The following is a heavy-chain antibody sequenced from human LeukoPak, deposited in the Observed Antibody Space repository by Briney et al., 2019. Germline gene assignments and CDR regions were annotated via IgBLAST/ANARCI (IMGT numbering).Heavy chain of an antibody. Sequence: PGRSLRLSCAASGFTFSSYAMHWVRQAPGKGLEWVAVISYDGSNKYYADSVKGRFTVSRDNSKNTLYLQMNSLRAEDTAVYYCARDRGDSSGYQYYYYGMDVWGQGATVTVSS. J-gene: IGHJ6*02. CDR3: ARDRGDSSGYQYYYYGMDV. D-gene: IGHD3-22*01. CDR2: ISYDGSNK. V-gene: IGHV3-30-3*01. CDR1: GFTFSSYA.